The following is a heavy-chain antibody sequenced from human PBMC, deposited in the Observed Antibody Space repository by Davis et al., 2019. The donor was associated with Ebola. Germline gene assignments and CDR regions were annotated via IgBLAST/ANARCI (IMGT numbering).Heavy chain of an antibody. CDR2: INPSGGST. CDR3: AADPYIVVVPAAPGHYYYYMDV. V-gene: IGHV1-46*01. D-gene: IGHD2-2*01. J-gene: IGHJ6*03. CDR1: GYTFTSYY. Sequence: ASVKVSCKASGYTFTSYYMHWVRQAPGQGLEWMGIINPSGGSTSYAQKFQGRVTMTRDTSTSTVYMELSSLRSEDTAVYYCAADPYIVVVPAAPGHYYYYMDVWGKGTTVTVSS.